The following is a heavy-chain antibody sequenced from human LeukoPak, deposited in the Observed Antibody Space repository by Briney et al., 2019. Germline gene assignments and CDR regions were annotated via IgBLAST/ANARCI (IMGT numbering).Heavy chain of an antibody. Sequence: SVKVSCKASGGTFSSYTISWARQAPGQGLEWMGGIIPIFGTANYAQKFQGRVTITADESTSTAYMELSSLRSEDTAVYYCARDPYYYGSGNWFDPWGQGTLVTVSS. D-gene: IGHD3-10*01. V-gene: IGHV1-69*13. CDR2: IIPIFGTA. CDR3: ARDPYYYGSGNWFDP. CDR1: GGTFSSYT. J-gene: IGHJ5*02.